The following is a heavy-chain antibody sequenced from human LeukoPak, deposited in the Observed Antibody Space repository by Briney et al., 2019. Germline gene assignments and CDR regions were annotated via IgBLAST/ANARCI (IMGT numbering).Heavy chain of an antibody. CDR1: GFTFSSYS. V-gene: IGHV3-21*01. D-gene: IGHD3-22*01. CDR3: ARVGGNYYDSSAFDY. CDR2: ISSSSSYM. Sequence: GGSLRLSCAASGFTFSSYSMNWVRQAPGKGLEWVSSISSSSSYMYYADSVKGRFTISRDNAKNSLYLQMNSLRAEDTAVYYCARVGGNYYDSSAFDYWGQGTLVTVSS. J-gene: IGHJ4*02.